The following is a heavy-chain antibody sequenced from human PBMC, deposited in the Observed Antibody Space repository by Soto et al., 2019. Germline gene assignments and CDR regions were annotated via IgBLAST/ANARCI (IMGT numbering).Heavy chain of an antibody. D-gene: IGHD6-19*01. V-gene: IGHV3-33*01. CDR3: AIVGSLAAHESPHFDY. CDR2: IWYDGSNK. Sequence: QVQLVESGGGVVQPGRSLRLSCAASGFTFSSYGMHWVRQAPGKGLEWVAVIWYDGSNKYYADSVKGRFTISRDNSKNTLYLQMNSLRAEDTAVYYCAIVGSLAAHESPHFDYWGQGTLVTVSS. J-gene: IGHJ4*02. CDR1: GFTFSSYG.